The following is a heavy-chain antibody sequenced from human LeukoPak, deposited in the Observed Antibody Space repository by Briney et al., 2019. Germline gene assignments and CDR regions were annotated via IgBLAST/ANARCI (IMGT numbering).Heavy chain of an antibody. Sequence: ASVKVSCKASGYTFTSYDINWVRQVTGQGLEWMGWMNPNSGNTGYAQKFQGRVTMTRNTSISTAYMELSSLRSEDTAVYYCASSVTQLHDAFDIWGQGTMVTVSS. V-gene: IGHV1-8*01. J-gene: IGHJ3*02. D-gene: IGHD4-17*01. CDR1: GYTFTSYD. CDR2: MNPNSGNT. CDR3: ASSVTQLHDAFDI.